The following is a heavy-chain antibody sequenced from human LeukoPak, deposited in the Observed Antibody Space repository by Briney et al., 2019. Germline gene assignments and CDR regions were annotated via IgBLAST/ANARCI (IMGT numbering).Heavy chain of an antibody. Sequence: PGGSLRLSCAASGFTFSSYAMHWVRQAPGKGLEWVAVISYDGSNKYYADSVKGRFTISRDNSKNTLYLQMNSLRAEDTAVYYCARDHVWAFDYWGQGTLVTVSS. V-gene: IGHV3-30-3*01. CDR2: ISYDGSNK. J-gene: IGHJ4*02. CDR3: ARDHVWAFDY. D-gene: IGHD7-27*01. CDR1: GFTFSSYA.